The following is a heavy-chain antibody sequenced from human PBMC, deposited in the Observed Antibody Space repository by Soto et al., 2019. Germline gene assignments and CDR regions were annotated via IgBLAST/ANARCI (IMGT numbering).Heavy chain of an antibody. CDR3: ARARLDIVATTKYYYGMDV. V-gene: IGHV4-59*01. D-gene: IGHD5-12*01. CDR2: IYYSGST. Sequence: QVQLQESGPGLVKPSETLSLTCTVSGGSISSYYWSWIRQPPGKGLEWIGYIYYSGSTNYNPSLKSRVTISVDTSKNQVSLKLSSVTAADTAVYYCARARLDIVATTKYYYGMDVWGQGTTVTVSS. CDR1: GGSISSYY. J-gene: IGHJ6*02.